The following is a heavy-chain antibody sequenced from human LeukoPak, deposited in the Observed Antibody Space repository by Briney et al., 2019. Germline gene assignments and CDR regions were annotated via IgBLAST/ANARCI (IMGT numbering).Heavy chain of an antibody. V-gene: IGHV4-61*02. CDR2: IHTSGST. D-gene: IGHD3-10*01. CDR1: GGSISSGSYF. J-gene: IGHJ4*02. Sequence: SQTLSLTCTVSGGSISSGSYFWSWIRQPAGKGLEWIGRIHTSGSTNYNPSLKSRVTISVDTSKNQFSLKLNSVTAADTAVYYCARDRGLWFGELLDYWGPGTLVTVSS. CDR3: ARDRGLWFGELLDY.